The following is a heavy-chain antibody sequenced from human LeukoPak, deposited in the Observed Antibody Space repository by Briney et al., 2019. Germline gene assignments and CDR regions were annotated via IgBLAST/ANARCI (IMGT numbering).Heavy chain of an antibody. J-gene: IGHJ4*02. CDR3: AMGGEYYFDY. CDR1: GFTFSSYA. V-gene: IGHV3-23*01. CDR2: ISGSGGST. D-gene: IGHD3-16*01. Sequence: GESLKISCAASGFTFSSYAMSWVRQAPGKGLEWVSAISGSGGSTYYADSVKGRFTISRDNSKNTLYLQMNSLRAEDTAVYYCAMGGEYYFDYWGQGTLVTVSS.